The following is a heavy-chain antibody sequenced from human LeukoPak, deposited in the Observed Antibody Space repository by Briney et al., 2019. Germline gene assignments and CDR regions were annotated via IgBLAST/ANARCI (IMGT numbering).Heavy chain of an antibody. D-gene: IGHD4-17*01. Sequence: ASVKVSCKASGYTFTSYGISWVRQAPGQGLEWMGWISAYNGNTDYAQKLQGRVTMTTDTSTSTAYMELRSLRSDDTAVYYCARGSLTTVTKYYFDYWGQGTLVTVSS. CDR2: ISAYNGNT. CDR3: ARGSLTTVTKYYFDY. CDR1: GYTFTSYG. J-gene: IGHJ4*02. V-gene: IGHV1-18*01.